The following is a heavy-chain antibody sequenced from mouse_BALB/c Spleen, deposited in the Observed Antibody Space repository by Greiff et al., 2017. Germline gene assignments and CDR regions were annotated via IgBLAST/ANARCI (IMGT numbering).Heavy chain of an antibody. CDR3: ARSPLRSYAMDY. J-gene: IGHJ4*01. CDR2: ISSGSSTI. CDR1: GFTFSSFG. V-gene: IGHV5-17*02. D-gene: IGHD1-1*01. Sequence: EVKLVESGGGLVQPGGSRKLSCAASGFTFSSFGMHWVRQAPEKGLEWVAYISSGSSTIYYADTVKGRFTISRDNPKNTLFLQMTSLRSEDTAMYYCARSPLRSYAMDYWGQGTSVTVSS.